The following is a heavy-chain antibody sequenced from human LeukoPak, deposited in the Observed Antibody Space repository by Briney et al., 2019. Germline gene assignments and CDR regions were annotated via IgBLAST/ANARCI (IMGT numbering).Heavy chain of an antibody. CDR3: ARGITTTLVVTGRHFDY. J-gene: IGHJ4*02. CDR1: GFTFSAYA. CDR2: ISGSSTTI. D-gene: IGHD3-22*01. V-gene: IGHV3-48*02. Sequence: PGGSLRLSCVASGFTFSAYAMSWVRQAPGKGLEWVSYISGSSTTIYYADSVKGRFTISRDNARNSVYLQMNSLRDEDTAVYYCARGITTTLVVTGRHFDYWGRGTRVTVSS.